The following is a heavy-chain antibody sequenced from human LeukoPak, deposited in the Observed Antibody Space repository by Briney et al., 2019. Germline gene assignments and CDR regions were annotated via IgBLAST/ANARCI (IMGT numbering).Heavy chain of an antibody. V-gene: IGHV3-33*01. Sequence: GGSLRLSCAASGFTFSRFGMHWVRQAPGKGLEWEAVIWFDGSSTYYADSVKGRFTIYRDNSKNMLYLQMNSLRVEDTGVYFCARDSAPYCGGDCYFDYWGHGTLVTVSS. CDR2: IWFDGSST. D-gene: IGHD2-21*02. CDR3: ARDSAPYCGGDCYFDY. CDR1: GFTFSRFG. J-gene: IGHJ4*01.